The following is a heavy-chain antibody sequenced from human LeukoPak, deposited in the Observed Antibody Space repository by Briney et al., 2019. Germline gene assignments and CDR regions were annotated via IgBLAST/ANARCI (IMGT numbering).Heavy chain of an antibody. D-gene: IGHD1-1*01. CDR2: INPNSGGT. CDR3: ARSDDLPGDFDC. Sequence: ASVKVSCKASGGTFRNYVFAWVRLAPGRGLEWLGWINPNSGGTTYAQKFRGRVTMTRDTSINTAYMELSGLISNDTAVYYCARSDDLPGDFDCWGQGTLVTVSS. CDR1: GGTFRNYV. J-gene: IGHJ4*02. V-gene: IGHV1-2*02.